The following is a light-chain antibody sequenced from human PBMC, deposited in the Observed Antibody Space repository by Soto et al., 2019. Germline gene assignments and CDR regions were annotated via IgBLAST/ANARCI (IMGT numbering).Light chain of an antibody. J-gene: IGLJ3*02. CDR3: SSYTTSNTQV. CDR2: DVS. CDR1: SSDVGTYYY. Sequence: QSALTQPASVSGSPGQSITISCTGTSSDVGTYYYVSWYQHRPGKAPKLMIYDVSYRPSGVSNRFSGSKSANTASLTISGLQAEDEADYYCSSYTTSNTQVFGGGTKVTVL. V-gene: IGLV2-14*01.